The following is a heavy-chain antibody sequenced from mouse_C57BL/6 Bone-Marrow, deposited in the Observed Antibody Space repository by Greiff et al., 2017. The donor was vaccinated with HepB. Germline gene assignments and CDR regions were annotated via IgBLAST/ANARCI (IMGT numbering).Heavy chain of an antibody. Sequence: QVQLQQPGAELVMPGASVKLSCKASGYTFTSYWMHWVKQRPGQGLEWIGEIDPSDSYTNYNQKFKGKSTLTVDKSSSTAYMQLSSLTSEDSAVYYCARGGNYDDMDYWGQGTSVTVSS. CDR2: IDPSDSYT. CDR1: GYTFTSYW. CDR3: ARGGNYDDMDY. J-gene: IGHJ4*01. D-gene: IGHD2-1*01. V-gene: IGHV1-69*01.